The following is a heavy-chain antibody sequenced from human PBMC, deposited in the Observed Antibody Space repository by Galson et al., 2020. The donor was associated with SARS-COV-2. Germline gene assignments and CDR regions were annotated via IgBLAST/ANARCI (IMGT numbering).Heavy chain of an antibody. CDR2: ISDAETNT. Sequence: GGSLRLSCAAPGLTFSNFAIHWVRQAPGKGLEWVAVISDAETNTYYRDSVKGRFSISRDNSKNTLYLQMNSLRVEDTAVYHCAKSLWFGEILSLFDYWGQGAQATVSS. J-gene: IGHJ4*02. D-gene: IGHD3-10*01. CDR3: AKSLWFGEILSLFDY. CDR1: GLTFSNFA. V-gene: IGHV3-30*18.